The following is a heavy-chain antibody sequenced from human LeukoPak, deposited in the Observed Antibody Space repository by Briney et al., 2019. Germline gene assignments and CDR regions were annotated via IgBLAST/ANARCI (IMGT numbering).Heavy chain of an antibody. CDR1: GGSISSYY. Sequence: PSETLSLTCTVSGGSISSYYWSWIRQPPGKGLEWIGYIYYSGSTNYNPSLKSRVTISVDTPKNQFSLKLSSVTAADTAVYYCARGYCTNGVCYTAYYYYYMDVWGKGTTVTVSS. J-gene: IGHJ6*03. CDR2: IYYSGST. V-gene: IGHV4-59*01. D-gene: IGHD2-8*01. CDR3: ARGYCTNGVCYTAYYYYYMDV.